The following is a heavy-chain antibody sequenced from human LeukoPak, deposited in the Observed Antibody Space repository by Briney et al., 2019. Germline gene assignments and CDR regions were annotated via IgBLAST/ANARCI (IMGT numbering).Heavy chain of an antibody. J-gene: IGHJ6*02. D-gene: IGHD2-2*02. CDR3: AKDLGGPAPTPYGMDV. CDR2: ISGSGSNT. CDR1: GFALSSYA. V-gene: IGHV3-23*01. Sequence: GSLRLSCAASGFALSSYAVSWVRQAPGKGLEWVSTISGSGSNTYYAGSVKGRFTISRDNSKNTLYLQMNSLRAEDTAVYYCAKDLGGPAPTPYGMDVWGQGTTVTVSS.